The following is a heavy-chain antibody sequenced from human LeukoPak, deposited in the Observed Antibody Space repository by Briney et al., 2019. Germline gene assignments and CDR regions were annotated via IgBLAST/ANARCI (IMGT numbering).Heavy chain of an antibody. CDR1: GYTLTELS. CDR2: FDPEDGET. V-gene: IGHV1-24*01. J-gene: IGHJ4*02. CDR3: ATAAAGAFDFDY. Sequence: ASVKVSCKVSGYTLTELSMHWVRQAHGKGLEWMGGFDPEDGETIYAQKFQGRVTMTEDTSTDTAYMELSSLRSEDTAVYYCATAAAGAFDFDYWGQGTLVNVSS. D-gene: IGHD6-13*01.